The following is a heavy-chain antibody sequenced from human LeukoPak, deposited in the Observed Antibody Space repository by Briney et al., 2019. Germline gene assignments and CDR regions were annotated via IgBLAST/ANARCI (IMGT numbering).Heavy chain of an antibody. Sequence: PGGSLRLSCAASGFTFSSYEMNWVRQAPGKGLEWVSYISSSGSTIYYADSVKGRFTISRDNAKNSLYLQMNSLRAEDTAVYYCAREGSLVIAAAGTMVNWGQGTLVTVSS. D-gene: IGHD6-13*01. J-gene: IGHJ4*02. CDR2: ISSSGSTI. CDR1: GFTFSSYE. V-gene: IGHV3-48*03. CDR3: AREGSLVIAAAGTMVN.